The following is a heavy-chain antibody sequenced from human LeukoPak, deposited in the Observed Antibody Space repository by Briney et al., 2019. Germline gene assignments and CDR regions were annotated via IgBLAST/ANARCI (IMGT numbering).Heavy chain of an antibody. J-gene: IGHJ4*02. CDR3: TRENWHLDY. CDR1: RFTFSSYA. V-gene: IGHV3-23*01. CDR2: ISGSGGST. Sequence: PGGSLRLSCAASRFTFSSYAMSWVRQAPGKGLEWVSAISGSGGSTYYADSVKDRFTISRDNAKNSLYLQMNSLRAEDAAVYYCTRENWHLDYWGQGNLVTVSS.